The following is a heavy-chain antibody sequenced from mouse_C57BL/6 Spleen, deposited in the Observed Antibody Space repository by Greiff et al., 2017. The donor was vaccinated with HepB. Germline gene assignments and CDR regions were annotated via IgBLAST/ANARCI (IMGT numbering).Heavy chain of an antibody. CDR1: GFTFSSYG. V-gene: IGHV5-6*01. CDR3: ARLLGRAY. D-gene: IGHD4-1*01. CDR2: ISSGGSYT. J-gene: IGHJ3*01. Sequence: EVMLVESGGDLVKPGGSLKLSCAASGFTFSSYGMSWVRQTPDKRLDWVATISSGGSYTYYPDSVKGRFTIARDNAKNTLYLQMSSLKSEDTAMYYCARLLGRAYWGQGTLVTVSA.